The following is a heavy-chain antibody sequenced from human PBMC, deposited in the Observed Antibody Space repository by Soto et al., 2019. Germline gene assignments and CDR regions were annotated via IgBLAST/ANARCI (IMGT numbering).Heavy chain of an antibody. CDR3: ARGWPDIVVVVAARHAPLSDY. CDR2: INHSGST. D-gene: IGHD2-15*01. J-gene: IGHJ4*02. V-gene: IGHV4-34*01. CDR1: GGSFSGYY. Sequence: SETLSLTCAVYGGSFSGYYWGWIRQPPGKGLEWIGEINHSGSTNYNPSLKSRVTISVDTSKNQFSLKLSSVTAADTAVYYCARGWPDIVVVVAARHAPLSDYWGQGTLVTVSS.